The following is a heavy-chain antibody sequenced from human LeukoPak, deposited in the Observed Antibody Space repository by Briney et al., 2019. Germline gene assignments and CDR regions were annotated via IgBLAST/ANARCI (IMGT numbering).Heavy chain of an antibody. CDR3: ARELDGYRFDY. J-gene: IGHJ4*02. V-gene: IGHV3-48*01. Sequence: GGSLRLSCAASGFTFSSYSMNWFRQAPGKGLEWVSYISSSSSTIYYADSVKGRFTISRDNAKNSLYLQMNSLRAEDTAVYYCARELDGYRFDYWGQGTLVTVSS. CDR2: ISSSSSTI. CDR1: GFTFSSYS. D-gene: IGHD5-12*01.